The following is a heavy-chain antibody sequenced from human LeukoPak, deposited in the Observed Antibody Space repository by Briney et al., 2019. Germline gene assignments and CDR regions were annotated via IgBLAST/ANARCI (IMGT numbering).Heavy chain of an antibody. CDR3: ARHSIMVTFWGVIALLSLDY. CDR2: INHSGST. Sequence: SETLSLTCAVYGGSFSGYYWSWIRQPPGKGLEWIGEINHSGSTNYNPSLKSRVTISVDTSKNQFSLKLSSVTAADTAVYYCARHSIMVTFWGVIALLSLDYWGQGTLVTVSS. CDR1: GGSFSGYY. D-gene: IGHD3-16*02. V-gene: IGHV4-34*01. J-gene: IGHJ4*02.